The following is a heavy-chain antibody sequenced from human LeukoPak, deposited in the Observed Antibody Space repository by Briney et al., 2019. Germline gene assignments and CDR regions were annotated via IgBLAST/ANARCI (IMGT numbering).Heavy chain of an antibody. CDR2: ISSNGDNT. Sequence: PGGSLRLSCAASGFTFSTYVMQWVRQAPGKGLEYVSSISSNGDNTYYPNSVRGRFTISRDNSKNTHYLQMDSLRAEDMAVYYCARVAVAGTGRLDYWGQGTLVTVSS. D-gene: IGHD6-19*01. V-gene: IGHV3-64*01. CDR3: ARVAVAGTGRLDY. CDR1: GFTFSTYV. J-gene: IGHJ4*02.